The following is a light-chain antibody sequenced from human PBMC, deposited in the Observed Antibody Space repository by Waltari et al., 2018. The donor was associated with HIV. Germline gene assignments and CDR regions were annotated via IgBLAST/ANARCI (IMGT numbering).Light chain of an antibody. V-gene: IGLV1-51*01. Sequence: QSVLTQPPSVSAAPGQRVTISCSGSSSNIGNNSVSWYQQLPGTAPKLIIFDNDKRPSGIPDRLSGSRSGTSATLVITGVQTGDEANYYCGTWDARLTIGVFGGGTTLTVL. J-gene: IGLJ3*02. CDR2: DND. CDR1: SSNIGNNS. CDR3: GTWDARLTIGV.